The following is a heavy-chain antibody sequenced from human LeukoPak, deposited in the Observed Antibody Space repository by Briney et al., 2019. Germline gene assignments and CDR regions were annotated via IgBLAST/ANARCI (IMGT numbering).Heavy chain of an antibody. CDR2: ISSRSSYI. CDR3: ARDRGGSTSWDYFDY. V-gene: IGHV3-21*01. CDR1: GFTFSSYS. D-gene: IGHD2-2*01. Sequence: GGSLRLSCAASGFTFSSYSMNWVRQAPGKGLEWVSSISSRSSYIYYADSVKGRFTISRDNAKNSLYLQMNSLRAEDTAVYYCARDRGGSTSWDYFDYWGQGTLVTVSS. J-gene: IGHJ4*02.